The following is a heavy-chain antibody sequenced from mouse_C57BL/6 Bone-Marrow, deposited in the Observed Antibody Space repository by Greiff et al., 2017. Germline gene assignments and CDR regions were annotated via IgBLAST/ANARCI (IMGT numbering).Heavy chain of an antibody. J-gene: IGHJ2*01. CDR2: ISGGGGNN. CDR3: TKEDGFYYFNY. Sequence: EVQGVESGGGLVKPGGSLKLSCAASGFTFSSYTMSWVRQTPEKRLEWVATISGGGGNNYYPDSVKVRFTISRDKAKNTLYLQISSLRSEDTALYYCTKEDGFYYFNYCGPGTTLSFSS. D-gene: IGHD2-3*01. CDR1: GFTFSSYT. V-gene: IGHV5-9*01.